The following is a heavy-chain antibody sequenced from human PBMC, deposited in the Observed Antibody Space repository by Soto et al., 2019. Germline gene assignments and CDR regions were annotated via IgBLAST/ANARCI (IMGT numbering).Heavy chain of an antibody. Sequence: GGSLRLSCAASGFTFDDYAMHWVRQAPGKGLEWVSGISWNSGSIGYADSVKGRFTISRDNAKNSLYLQMNSLRAEDTALYYCAKGYYDYIWGSYYFDYWGQGTLVTVSS. V-gene: IGHV3-9*01. J-gene: IGHJ4*02. CDR2: ISWNSGSI. CDR3: AKGYYDYIWGSYYFDY. D-gene: IGHD3-16*01. CDR1: GFTFDDYA.